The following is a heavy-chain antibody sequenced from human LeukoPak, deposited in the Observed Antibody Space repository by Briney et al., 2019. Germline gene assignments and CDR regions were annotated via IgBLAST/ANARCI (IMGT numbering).Heavy chain of an antibody. CDR1: GFTVSSNY. CDR2: IYSDGTT. D-gene: IGHD4-17*01. J-gene: IGHJ4*02. Sequence: GGSLRLSCAVSGFTVSSNYMSGVRQAPGKGLEWVSVIYSDGTTFYEDSVKGRFTISRDNYKNKLYLQMNSLSDEDTAVYYCARDYGSAEPFDYWGQGTLVTVSS. V-gene: IGHV3-66*01. CDR3: ARDYGSAEPFDY.